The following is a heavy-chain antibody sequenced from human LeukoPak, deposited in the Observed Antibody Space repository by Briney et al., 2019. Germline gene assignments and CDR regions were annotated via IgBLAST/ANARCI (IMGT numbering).Heavy chain of an antibody. Sequence: GGSLRLSCAASGFTFRSYWMGWVRQAPGKGLEWVALTWYDGSSEYYAASVKGRLTISRDNSKNTLYLQMNSLRAEDTAVYYCAKDRGVVRGVDYWGQGPMVTVSS. CDR3: AKDRGVVRGVDY. V-gene: IGHV3-33*06. J-gene: IGHJ4*02. CDR2: TWYDGSSE. CDR1: GFTFRSYW. D-gene: IGHD3-10*01.